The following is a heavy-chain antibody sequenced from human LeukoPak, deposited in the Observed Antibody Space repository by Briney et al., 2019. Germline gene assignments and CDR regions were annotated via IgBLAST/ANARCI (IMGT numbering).Heavy chain of an antibody. CDR3: VGGLIAASGN. V-gene: IGHV3-48*03. CDR2: ISSSGSTI. J-gene: IGHJ4*02. D-gene: IGHD2-15*01. CDR1: GFTFSSYE. Sequence: PGGSLRLSCAASGFTFSSYEMNWVRQAPGKGLEWVSYISSSGSTIYYADSVKGRFTISRDNAKNSVYLQMNSLRVEDTAMYYCVGGLIAASGNWGQGTLVTVSS.